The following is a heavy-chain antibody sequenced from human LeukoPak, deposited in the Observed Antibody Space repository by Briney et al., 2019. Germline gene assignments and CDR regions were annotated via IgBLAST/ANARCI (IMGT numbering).Heavy chain of an antibody. D-gene: IGHD4-23*01. J-gene: IGHJ4*02. Sequence: PGGSLRLSCAASGFTFSAYWMRWVRQAPGKGLERVANIKQDGSDKYYVDSVKGRFTISRDNAKNSLYLQMNSVRAEDTAVYYCARKTVVGSYFDYWGQGTPVTVSS. V-gene: IGHV3-7*03. CDR3: ARKTVVGSYFDY. CDR1: GFTFSAYW. CDR2: IKQDGSDK.